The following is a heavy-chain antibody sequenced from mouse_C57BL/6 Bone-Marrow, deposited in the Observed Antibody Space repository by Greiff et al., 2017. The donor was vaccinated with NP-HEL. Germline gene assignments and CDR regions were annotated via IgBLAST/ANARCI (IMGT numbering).Heavy chain of an antibody. D-gene: IGHD2-5*01. V-gene: IGHV6-6*01. CDR3: TRPSQVLYSIWFAY. CDR1: GFTFSDAW. CDR2: IRNKANNHAT. J-gene: IGHJ3*01. Sequence: EVHLVESGGGLVQPGGSMKLSCAASGFTFSDAWMDWVRQSPEKGLEWVAEIRNKANNHATYYAESVKGRFTISRDDSKSSVYLQMNSLRAEDTGIYYCTRPSQVLYSIWFAYWGQGTLVTVSA.